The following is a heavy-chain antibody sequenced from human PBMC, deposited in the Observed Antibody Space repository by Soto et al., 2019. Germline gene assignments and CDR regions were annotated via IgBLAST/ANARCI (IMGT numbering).Heavy chain of an antibody. J-gene: IGHJ5*02. Sequence: QVQLQESGTGLVKPSETLYLTCTVSGGSISSYYWRWIRQPPGKGLEWLGYIYYSGSTNYNPSLQSRVSRSVDTSKNPVYPALSSGNAADTAVYYGGRESGDYLGEDWFDPWGEGTLVTVSS. CDR1: GGSISSYY. CDR2: IYYSGST. CDR3: GRESGDYLGEDWFDP. V-gene: IGHV4-59*01. D-gene: IGHD4-17*01.